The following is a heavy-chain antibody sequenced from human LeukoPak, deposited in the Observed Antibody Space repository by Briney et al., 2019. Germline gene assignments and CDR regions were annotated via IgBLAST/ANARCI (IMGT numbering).Heavy chain of an antibody. J-gene: IGHJ4*02. CDR2: ISTYDDNI. Sequence: ASVMVSCKASGYTFTTYGLSWVQQAPGQGLEWLGWISTYDDNIKYAQSLQGRLTLTIDTSTSTAYMELRSLTSDDTAVYYCARETYSNILTGTDYWGPGTLVTVSS. CDR3: ARETYSNILTGTDY. CDR1: GYTFTTYG. D-gene: IGHD3-9*01. V-gene: IGHV1-18*01.